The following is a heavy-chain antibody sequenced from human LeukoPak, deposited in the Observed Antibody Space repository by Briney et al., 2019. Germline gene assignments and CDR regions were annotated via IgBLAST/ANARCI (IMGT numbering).Heavy chain of an antibody. J-gene: IGHJ4*02. V-gene: IGHV4-59*01. CDR2: IYHSGST. D-gene: IGHD3-16*01. CDR3: ARVLGGRSVLSFDY. CDR1: GGSINNYY. Sequence: SETLSLTCTVSGGSINNYYWSWIRQPPGKGLEWIGYIYHSGSTNYNPSLQSRVTISVDTSKKQFSLKLSSVTAADTAVYYCARVLGGRSVLSFDYWGQGTLVTASS.